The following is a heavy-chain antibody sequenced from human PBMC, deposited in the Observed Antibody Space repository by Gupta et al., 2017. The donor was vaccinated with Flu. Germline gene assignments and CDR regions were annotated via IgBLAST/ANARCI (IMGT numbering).Heavy chain of an antibody. Sequence: GMEWWAAIASDGVLKDSADSVRGRLTISRANSKTTLSLEMVSLRIEDTAVYYCAKDGPWTAACPYYFYYMDVWGKGTTVTVSS. CDR3: AKDGPWTAACPYYFYYMDV. CDR2: IASDGVLK. D-gene: IGHD5-12*01. J-gene: IGHJ6*03. V-gene: IGHV3-30*18.